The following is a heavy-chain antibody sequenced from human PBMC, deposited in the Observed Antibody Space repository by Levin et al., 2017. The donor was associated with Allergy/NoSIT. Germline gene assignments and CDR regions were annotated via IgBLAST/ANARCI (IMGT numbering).Heavy chain of an antibody. CDR2: VYYTGTT. CDR1: GVSISPYY. CDR3: ARYRRGTGEYFLDY. D-gene: IGHD2/OR15-2a*01. J-gene: IGHJ4*02. V-gene: IGHV4-59*01. Sequence: SETLSLTCTVSGVSISPYYWSWIRQPPEGELEWVGYVYYTGTTEYNPSLKSRLTMSVDTSKNQFSLNLRSVTAADTAIYYCARYRRGTGEYFLDYWGQGTLVTVSS.